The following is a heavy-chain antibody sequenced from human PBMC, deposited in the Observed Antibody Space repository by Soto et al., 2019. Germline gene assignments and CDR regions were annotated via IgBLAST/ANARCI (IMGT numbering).Heavy chain of an antibody. J-gene: IGHJ6*04. D-gene: IGHD2-21*02. V-gene: IGHV1-69*02. Sequence: QVQLVQSGAEVRKPGSSVEVSCMASGSTFSSYTVNWVRQAPGQGLEWIGRIIPVLGVTHYARRFQGRVTITADRTKKTAYMALTTLTSEDAAVYYCARRRYCGVDCYIKFDEGMDVWGKGTTLTLSS. CDR1: GSTFSSYT. CDR2: IIPVLGVT. CDR3: ARRRYCGVDCYIKFDEGMDV.